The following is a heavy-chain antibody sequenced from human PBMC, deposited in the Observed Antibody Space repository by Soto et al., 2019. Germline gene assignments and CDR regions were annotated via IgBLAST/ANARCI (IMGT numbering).Heavy chain of an antibody. CDR1: GFTFSSYG. Sequence: GGSLRLSCAASGFTFSSYGMHWVRQAPGKGLEWVAVIWYDGSNKYYADSVKGRFTISRDNSKNTLYLQMNSLRAEDTAVYYCARDPCGGDCYSIVYWGQGTLVTVSS. V-gene: IGHV3-33*01. CDR3: ARDPCGGDCYSIVY. J-gene: IGHJ4*02. CDR2: IWYDGSNK. D-gene: IGHD2-21*02.